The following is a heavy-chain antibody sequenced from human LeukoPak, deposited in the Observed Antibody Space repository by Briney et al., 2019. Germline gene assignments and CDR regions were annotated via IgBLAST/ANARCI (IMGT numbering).Heavy chain of an antibody. CDR3: ARGAPPQN. CDR1: GDSISSSSYY. CDR2: VYYTGAS. J-gene: IGHJ4*02. Sequence: TSETLSLTCTVSGDSISSSSYYWGWIRQPPGKGLEWIGSVYYTGASYYNPSLKSRVTISIDTSKKHFSLKLTSVTAADTAVYYCARGAPPQNWGQGTLVTVSS. V-gene: IGHV4-39*07.